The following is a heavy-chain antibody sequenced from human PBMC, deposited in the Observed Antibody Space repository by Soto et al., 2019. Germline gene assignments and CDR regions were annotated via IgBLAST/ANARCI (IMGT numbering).Heavy chain of an antibody. J-gene: IGHJ6*02. D-gene: IGHD6-13*01. CDR3: SSALAGYSSSWYPNRSFYGMDV. CDR2: IGTAGDT. Sequence: GGSLRLSCAASGFTFSSYDMHWVRQATGKGLEWVSAIGTAGDTYYPGSVKGRFTISRENAKNSLYLQMNSLRAGDSAVYYCSSALAGYSSSWYPNRSFYGMDVWGQGTTVTVSS. V-gene: IGHV3-13*04. CDR1: GFTFSSYD.